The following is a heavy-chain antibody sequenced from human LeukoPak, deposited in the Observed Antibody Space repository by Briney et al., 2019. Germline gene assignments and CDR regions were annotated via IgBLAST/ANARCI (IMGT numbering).Heavy chain of an antibody. CDR2: INPSGGST. D-gene: IGHD5-24*01. J-gene: IGHJ3*02. CDR3: ARSRDRADAFDI. CDR1: GYTFTSYF. Sequence: ASVTVSCKASGYTFTSYFMHWVRQAPGQGLEWVGVINPSGGSTSYAQKFQGRVTMTRDTSTSTVYMELSSLRSEDTAVYYCARSRDRADAFDIWGQGTMVTVSS. V-gene: IGHV1-46*01.